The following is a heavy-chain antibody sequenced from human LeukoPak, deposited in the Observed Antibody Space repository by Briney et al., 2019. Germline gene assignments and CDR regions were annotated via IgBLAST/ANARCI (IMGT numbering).Heavy chain of an antibody. CDR3: ARHSSGWYYFDY. CDR1: GGSISSGGYY. D-gene: IGHD6-19*01. Sequence: TLSLTCTVSGGSISSGGYYWSWIRQPPRKGLEWIGYIYHSGSTYYNPSLKSRVTISVDTSKNQFSLKLSSVTAADTAVYYCARHSSGWYYFDYWGQGTLVTVSS. J-gene: IGHJ4*02. V-gene: IGHV4-30-2*01. CDR2: IYHSGST.